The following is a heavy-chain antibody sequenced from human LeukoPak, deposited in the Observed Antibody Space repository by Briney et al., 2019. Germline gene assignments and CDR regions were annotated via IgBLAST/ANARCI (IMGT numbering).Heavy chain of an antibody. V-gene: IGHV3-23*01. Sequence: GGSLRLSCTASGFTFSSYAMSWVRQAPGAGLEWVSGISGSGGSTYYADSVKGRFTTSRDNSKNTLYLQMNSLRAEDTAVYYCARRDGYCSGGSCYSRYYFDYWGQGTLVTVSS. CDR1: GFTFSSYA. J-gene: IGHJ4*02. CDR3: ARRDGYCSGGSCYSRYYFDY. CDR2: ISGSGGST. D-gene: IGHD2-15*01.